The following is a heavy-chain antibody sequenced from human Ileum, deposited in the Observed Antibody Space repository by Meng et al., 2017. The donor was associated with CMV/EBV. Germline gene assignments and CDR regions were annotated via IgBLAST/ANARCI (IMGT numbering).Heavy chain of an antibody. CDR3: ARLQVVDFHYYGMDA. V-gene: IGHV5-51*01. D-gene: IGHD3/OR15-3a*01. CDR1: GYDLDNYW. J-gene: IGHJ6*02. CDR2: IYPGDSDT. Sequence: GESLKISCKASGYDLDNYWIGWVRQMPGKGLEWMGVIYPGDSDTRYNPSFQGQVTISADRSISTAYLQWSSLKASDTANYYCARLQVVDFHYYGMDAWGQGTTVTVSS.